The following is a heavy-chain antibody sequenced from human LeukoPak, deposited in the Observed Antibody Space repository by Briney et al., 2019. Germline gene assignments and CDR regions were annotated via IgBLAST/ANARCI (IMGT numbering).Heavy chain of an antibody. CDR2: INHSGST. CDR3: ARATDYYGIDV. V-gene: IGHV4-34*01. CDR1: GGSFSGYY. J-gene: IGHJ6*02. D-gene: IGHD4-17*01. Sequence: SETLSLTCAVYGGSFSGYYWSWIRQPPGKGLEWIGEINHSGSTNYNPSLKSRVTISVDTSKNQFSLKLSSVTAADTAVYYCARATDYYGIDVWGQGTTVTVSS.